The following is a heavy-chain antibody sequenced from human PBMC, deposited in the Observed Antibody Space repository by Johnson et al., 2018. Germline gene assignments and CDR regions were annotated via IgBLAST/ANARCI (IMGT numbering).Heavy chain of an antibody. J-gene: IGHJ3*02. CDR2: IVVGSGHT. D-gene: IGHD3-3*01. CDR1: GFTFTSSA. CDR3: AAGSLLEWFGAVDI. V-gene: IGHV1-58*01. Sequence: QLVQSGPEVKKPGTSVKVSCKASGFTFTSSAVQWVRQARGQRLEWIGWIVVGSGHTNYAQKFQERVTITRDMSTSTAYMELSSRRSEDTAVYYCAAGSLLEWFGAVDIGGQGTMVTVSS.